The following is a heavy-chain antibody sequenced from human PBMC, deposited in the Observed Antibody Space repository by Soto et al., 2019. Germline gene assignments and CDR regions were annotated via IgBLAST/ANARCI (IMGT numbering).Heavy chain of an antibody. D-gene: IGHD3-3*01. J-gene: IGHJ6*02. V-gene: IGHV1-8*01. CDR3: ARGEWYPPYYSYYGMDV. CDR2: MNPNSGNT. CDR1: GYTFTSYD. Sequence: QVQLVQSGAEVKKPGASVKVSCKASGYTFTSYDINWVRQATGQGLEWMGWMNPNSGNTGYAQKFQGRVTMTRNTSRITDYMELSSLRSEDTAVYYCARGEWYPPYYSYYGMDVWGQGTTVTVSS.